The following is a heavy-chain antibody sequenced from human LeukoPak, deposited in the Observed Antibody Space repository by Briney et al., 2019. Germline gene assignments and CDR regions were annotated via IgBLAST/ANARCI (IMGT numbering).Heavy chain of an antibody. CDR3: ARDIAVAGSGYYYYGMDV. Sequence: PGGSLRLSCAASGFTFSSYAMHWVRQAPGKGLEWVAVISYDGSNKYYADSVKGRFTISRDNSKNTLYLQMDSLRAEDTAVYYCARDIAVAGSGYYYYGMDVWGQGTTVTVSS. J-gene: IGHJ6*02. CDR1: GFTFSSYA. V-gene: IGHV3-30-3*01. CDR2: ISYDGSNK. D-gene: IGHD6-19*01.